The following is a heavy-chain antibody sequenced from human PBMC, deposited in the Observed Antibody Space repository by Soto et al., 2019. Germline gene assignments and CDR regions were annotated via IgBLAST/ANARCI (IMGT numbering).Heavy chain of an antibody. CDR2: FYPGDSDT. J-gene: IGHJ4*02. D-gene: IGHD4-17*01. CDR3: ARQGNGAEGFDY. CDR1: GYYFPSYW. Sequence: GESLKISCKGSGYYFPSYWIGWVRQMPGKVLEWMGIFYPGDSDTRYSPSFQGQVTISADRSISTAYLQWSSLKPSDTAMYYCARQGNGAEGFDYWGQGTLVNVSS. V-gene: IGHV5-51*01.